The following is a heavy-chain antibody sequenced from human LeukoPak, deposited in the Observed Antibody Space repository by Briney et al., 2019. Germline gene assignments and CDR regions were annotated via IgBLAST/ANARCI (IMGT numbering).Heavy chain of an antibody. CDR2: INPNSGNT. J-gene: IGHJ5*02. V-gene: IGHV1-8*01. Sequence: ASVKVSCKASGYTFTSYDINWVRQATGQGLEWMGWINPNSGNTGYAQKFQGRVTMTRNTSISTAYMELSSLRSEDTAVYYCARQPSSGWYNNWFDPWGQGTLVTVSS. CDR3: ARQPSSGWYNNWFDP. D-gene: IGHD6-19*01. CDR1: GYTFTSYD.